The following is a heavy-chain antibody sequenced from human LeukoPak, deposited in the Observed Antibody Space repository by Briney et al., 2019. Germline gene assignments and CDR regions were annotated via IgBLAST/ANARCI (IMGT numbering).Heavy chain of an antibody. V-gene: IGHV4-61*01. J-gene: IGHJ4*02. CDR1: GGSVSSGSYY. Sequence: SETLSLTCTVSGGSVSSGSYYWSWIRQPPVKGLEWIGYIYYSGSTNYNPSLKSRVTISVDTSKNQFSLKLSSVTAADTAVYYCARVKYYYGSGSWYYFDYWGQGTLVTVSS. CDR3: ARVKYYYGSGSWYYFDY. CDR2: IYYSGST. D-gene: IGHD3-10*01.